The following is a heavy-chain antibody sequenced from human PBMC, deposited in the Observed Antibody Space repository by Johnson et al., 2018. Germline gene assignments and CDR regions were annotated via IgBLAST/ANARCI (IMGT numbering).Heavy chain of an antibody. J-gene: IGHJ1*01. CDR3: ANHRYGEHQYFQS. Sequence: VQLVESGGGLGQPGGSLRLSCEASGITFENYGMSWVRQAPGKGLEWVAVIGIDGRSTYNEDSVNGRFTISRENSKNMLYLQMNSLRAEDTAVYYCANHRYGEHQYFQSGGQGTQVTVSS. CDR1: GITFENYG. CDR2: IGIDGRST. D-gene: IGHD4-17*01. V-gene: IGHV3-23*03.